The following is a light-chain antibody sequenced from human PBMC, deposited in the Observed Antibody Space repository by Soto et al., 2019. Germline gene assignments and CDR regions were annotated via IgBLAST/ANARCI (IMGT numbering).Light chain of an antibody. J-gene: IGKJ1*01. Sequence: DIPMTQSAATVDASGXARSSITCRASQSISSWLAWYQQKPGKAPKLLIYDASSLESGVPSRFSGSGSGTEFTLTISSLQPDDFATYYCQQYNSYWTFGQGTKVDIK. V-gene: IGKV1-5*01. CDR3: QQYNSYWT. CDR2: DAS. CDR1: QSISSW.